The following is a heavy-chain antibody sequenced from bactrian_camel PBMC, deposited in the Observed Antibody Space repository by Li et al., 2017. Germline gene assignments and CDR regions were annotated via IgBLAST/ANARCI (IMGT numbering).Heavy chain of an antibody. CDR3: AADLYYSGYDCVSGPVEYEF. CDR2: IDSDGLA. V-gene: IGHV3S10*01. D-gene: IGHD4*01. Sequence: DVQLVESGGGSVQAGGSLRLSCAASGYTYSSYCMGWFRQAPGKEREGVAVIDSDGLAKYADSVKGRFTISQDNVKNTLYLQMNSLKPEDTAMYYCAADLYYSGYDCVSGPVEYEFWGQGTQVTVS. J-gene: IGHJ4*01. CDR1: GYTYSSYC.